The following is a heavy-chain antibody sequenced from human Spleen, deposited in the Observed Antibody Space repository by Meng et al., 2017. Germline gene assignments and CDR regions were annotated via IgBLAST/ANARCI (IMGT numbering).Heavy chain of an antibody. J-gene: IGHJ6*02. CDR3: ARESYGMDV. CDR1: GFPFSDYY. CDR2: ISGSASTI. Sequence: GESLKISCAASGFPFSDYYMSWIRQAPGKGLEWVSYISGSASTIYYADSVKGRFTVSRDNSKSILYLQMNSLSDEDTAVYYCARESYGMDVWGQGTTVTVSS. V-gene: IGHV3-11*04.